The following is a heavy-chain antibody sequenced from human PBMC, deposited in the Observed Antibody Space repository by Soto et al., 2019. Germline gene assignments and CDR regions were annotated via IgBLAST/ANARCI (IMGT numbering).Heavy chain of an antibody. CDR1: GFTFSSYA. J-gene: IGHJ5*02. CDR2: ISGSGGST. Sequence: EVQLLESGGGLVQPGGSLRLSCAASGFTFSSYAMSWVRQAPGKGLEWVSAISGSGGSTYYADSVKGRFTISRDNSKNTLYLQMNSLRAEDTAVYYCAKDSAGGEQQLNWFDPWGQGTLVTVSS. D-gene: IGHD6-13*01. V-gene: IGHV3-23*01. CDR3: AKDSAGGEQQLNWFDP.